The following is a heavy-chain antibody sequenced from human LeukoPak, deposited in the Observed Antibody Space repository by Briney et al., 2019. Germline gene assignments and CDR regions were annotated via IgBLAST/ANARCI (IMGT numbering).Heavy chain of an antibody. V-gene: IGHV1-8*01. D-gene: IGHD3-9*01. CDR1: GYTFTSYD. Sequence: ASVKVSCKASGYTFTSYDINWVRQATGQGLEGMGWMNPNSGNTGYAQKFQGRVTMTRNTSISTAYMELSSLRSEDTAVYYCARVLRYFDWSTLNYYYYYMDVWGKGTTVTISS. J-gene: IGHJ6*03. CDR3: ARVLRYFDWSTLNYYYYYMDV. CDR2: MNPNSGNT.